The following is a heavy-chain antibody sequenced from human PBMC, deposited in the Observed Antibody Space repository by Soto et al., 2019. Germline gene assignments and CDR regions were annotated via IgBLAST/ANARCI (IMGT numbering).Heavy chain of an antibody. CDR2: IRGSGTTT. CDR1: GFTFSSYV. CDR3: AILIAVAGRGAGY. V-gene: IGHV3-23*01. Sequence: EVQLLESGGGLVQPGGSLRLSCAGSGFTFSSYVMSWVRQAPGKGLEWVASIRGSGTTTNYADSVEGRFTISRDNSKNTLYLQLDSLRAEDTAMYDCAILIAVAGRGAGYWCQGALVHVSS. D-gene: IGHD6-19*01. J-gene: IGHJ4*02.